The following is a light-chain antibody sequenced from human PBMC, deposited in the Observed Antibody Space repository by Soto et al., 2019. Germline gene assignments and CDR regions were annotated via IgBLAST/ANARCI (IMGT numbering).Light chain of an antibody. CDR2: GAS. Sequence: EIVLTQSPGTLSLSPGERATLSCRASQSVSSSYLAWYQQKPGQAPRLLIYGASSRATGIPDRFSGNGSGTDFTLAISRLEPEDFALYYCQQSGSSPTTFGRGTKVEIK. CDR3: QQSGSSPTT. CDR1: QSVSSSY. V-gene: IGKV3-20*01. J-gene: IGKJ1*01.